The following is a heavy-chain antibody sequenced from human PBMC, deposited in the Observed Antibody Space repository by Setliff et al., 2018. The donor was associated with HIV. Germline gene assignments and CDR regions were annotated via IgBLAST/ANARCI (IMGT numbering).Heavy chain of an antibody. CDR1: GFIFSSYA. V-gene: IGHV3-64D*09. Sequence: PGGSLRLSCAASGFIFSSYAMTWVRQGPGKGLEWVSSINTIGTNTHYADSVKGRFTISRDNSKNTLYLQMSSLRAEDTALYYCVKDSNTWAYDYWGQGTLVTVSS. J-gene: IGHJ4*02. CDR3: VKDSNTWAYDY. D-gene: IGHD6-13*01. CDR2: INTIGTNT.